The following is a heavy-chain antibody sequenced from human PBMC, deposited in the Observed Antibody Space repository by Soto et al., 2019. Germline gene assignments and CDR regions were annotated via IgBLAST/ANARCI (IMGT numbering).Heavy chain of an antibody. CDR1: GFTSSSYA. V-gene: IGHV3-30-3*01. CDR3: ASSLGVFGVVSLHDYYYSGMDV. D-gene: IGHD3-3*01. Sequence: SGGSLRLSCAASGFTSSSYAMHWVRQAPGKGLEWVAVISYDGSNKYYADSVKGRFTISRDNSKNTLYLQMNSLRAEDTAVYYCASSLGVFGVVSLHDYYYSGMDVWGQGTTVPVS. CDR2: ISYDGSNK. J-gene: IGHJ6*02.